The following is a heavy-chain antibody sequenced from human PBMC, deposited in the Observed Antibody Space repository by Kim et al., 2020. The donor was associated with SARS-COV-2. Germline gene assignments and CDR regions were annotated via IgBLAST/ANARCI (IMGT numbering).Heavy chain of an antibody. CDR1: GGSISSFIW. V-gene: IGHV4-4*01. D-gene: IGHD3-16*02. CDR3: ARVDARSLIFHL. CDR2: IYHSGST. Sequence: TLSLTCTVSGGSISSFIWWSWVRQPPGQGLEWIGGIYHSGSTSYNPSLKSRVTMSLDKSKNQFSLRLTSVTAADTAVYSCARVDARSLIFHLWGQGTL. J-gene: IGHJ5*02.